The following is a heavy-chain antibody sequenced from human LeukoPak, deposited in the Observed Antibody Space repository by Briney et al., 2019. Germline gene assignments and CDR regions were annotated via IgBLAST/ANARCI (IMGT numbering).Heavy chain of an antibody. CDR2: IYYSGST. CDR3: ARPWTGSGRNYGDAFDI. V-gene: IGHV4-39*01. J-gene: IGHJ3*02. CDR1: GGSISSSSYY. Sequence: PSETLSLTCTVSGGSISSSSYYWGWIRQPPGKGLEWIGSIYYSGSTYYNPSLKSRVTISVDTSKNQFSLKLSSVTAADTAVYYCARPWTGSGRNYGDAFDIWGQGTMVTVSS. D-gene: IGHD3-10*01.